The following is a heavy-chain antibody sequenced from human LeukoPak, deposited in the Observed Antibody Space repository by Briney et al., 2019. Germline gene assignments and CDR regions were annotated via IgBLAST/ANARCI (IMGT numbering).Heavy chain of an antibody. Sequence: EASVKVSCTASGYTFTSYGISWVRQALGQGLEWMGWISAYNGNTNYAQKLQGRVTMTTDTSTSTAYMELRSLRSDDTAVYYCARVTLCSSTSCYISPGNWFDPWGQGTLVTVSS. CDR1: GYTFTSYG. J-gene: IGHJ5*02. CDR2: ISAYNGNT. D-gene: IGHD2-2*02. V-gene: IGHV1-18*01. CDR3: ARVTLCSSTSCYISPGNWFDP.